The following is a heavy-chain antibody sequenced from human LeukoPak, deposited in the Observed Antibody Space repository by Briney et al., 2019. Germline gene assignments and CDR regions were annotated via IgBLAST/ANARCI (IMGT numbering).Heavy chain of an antibody. Sequence: GGSLRLSCAGSGFTFRSYWMHWVRQAPGKGLEWVANIKQDGSEKYYVDSVKGRFTISRDNANDSVYLQMNSLRAEDTAVYYCARGWRLRLGESYIDYWGQGTLVTVSS. D-gene: IGHD3-16*01. CDR2: IKQDGSEK. V-gene: IGHV3-7*01. CDR3: ARGWRLRLGESYIDY. J-gene: IGHJ4*02. CDR1: GFTFRSYW.